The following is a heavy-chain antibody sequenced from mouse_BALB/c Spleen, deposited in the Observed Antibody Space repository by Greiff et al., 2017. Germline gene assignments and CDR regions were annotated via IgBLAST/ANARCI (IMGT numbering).Heavy chain of an antibody. CDR1: GYSITSDYA. V-gene: IGHV3-2*02. J-gene: IGHJ3*01. CDR3: ARRTGRGAWFAY. D-gene: IGHD4-1*01. Sequence: EVKLVESGPGLVKPSQSLSLTCTVTGYSITSDYAWNWIRQFPGKKLEWMGYISYSGSTSYNPSLKSRISITRDTSKNQFFLQLNSVTTEDTATYYCARRTGRGAWFAYWGQGTLVTVSA. CDR2: ISYSGST.